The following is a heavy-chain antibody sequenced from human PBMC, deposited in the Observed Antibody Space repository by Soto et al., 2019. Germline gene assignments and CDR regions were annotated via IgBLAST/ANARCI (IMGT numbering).Heavy chain of an antibody. J-gene: IGHJ4*02. Sequence: PLETKSLTCTVSDGSISSSSYYWGWIRQPPGKGLEWIGSIYYSGSTYYNPSLKSRVTISVDTSKNQFSLKLSSVTAADTAVYYCARHPQKDWNAQYWGQGTLVTVSS. V-gene: IGHV4-39*01. CDR1: DGSISSSSYY. CDR3: ARHPQKDWNAQY. D-gene: IGHD1-1*01. CDR2: IYYSGST.